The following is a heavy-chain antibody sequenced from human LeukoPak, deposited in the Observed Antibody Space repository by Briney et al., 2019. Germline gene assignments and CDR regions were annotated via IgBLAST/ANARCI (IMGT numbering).Heavy chain of an antibody. D-gene: IGHD1-26*01. CDR3: AKASGSYYSFLDY. CDR1: GFTFSRYW. CDR2: IKPDGSEK. Sequence: GGSLRLSCAASGFTFSRYWMTWVRQTPRKGLEWVANIKPDGSEKYYADSVKGRFTISRDNSKNTLYLQMNSLRAEDTAVFYCAKASGSYYSFLDYWGQGTLVTVSS. J-gene: IGHJ4*02. V-gene: IGHV3-7*03.